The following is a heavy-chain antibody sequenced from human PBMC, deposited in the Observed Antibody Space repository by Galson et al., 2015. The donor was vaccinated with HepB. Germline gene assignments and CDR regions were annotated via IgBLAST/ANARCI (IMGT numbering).Heavy chain of an antibody. CDR1: GFTFSSYA. Sequence: SLRLSCAASGFTFSSYAMSWVRQAPGKGLEWVSAIYGSGFNRYYAASVQGRFTISRDNSKNTLFLQMDSLRGEDTAVYYCAKQGDNTFWGGSYTTASGAFDHWGQGTMVVVSS. D-gene: IGHD3-3*01. V-gene: IGHV3-23*01. CDR3: AKQGDNTFWGGSYTTASGAFDH. CDR2: IYGSGFNR. J-gene: IGHJ3*01.